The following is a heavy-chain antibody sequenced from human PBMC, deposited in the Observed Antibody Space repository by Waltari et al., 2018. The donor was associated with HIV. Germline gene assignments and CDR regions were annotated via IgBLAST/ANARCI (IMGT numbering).Heavy chain of an antibody. CDR3: ARATFADIVDYYGFYEAPQNWFDS. CDR2: INDGGST. J-gene: IGHJ5*01. V-gene: IGHV4-34*01. Sequence: QVQLQQWGAGLVKPSETLTLTCAVYGGSLSGHYWIWLRQPPERGLEWIGEINDGGSTNYNPSLESRVRISIDTSKRQFSLKVTSVTAADTATYYCARATFADIVDYYGFYEAPQNWFDSWGQGTLVTVSS. CDR1: GGSLSGHY. D-gene: IGHD3-10*01.